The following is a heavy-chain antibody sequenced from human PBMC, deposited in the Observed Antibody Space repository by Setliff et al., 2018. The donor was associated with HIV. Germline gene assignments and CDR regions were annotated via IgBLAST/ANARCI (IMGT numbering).Heavy chain of an antibody. Sequence: PSETLSLTCTVSGGSISSSSHHWSWIRQTPGKGLEWIGSIYYSGNSYYNPSLQSRVTISVDTSKNQFSLKLSSVSAADTAVYYCNIYYSYGMDVWGQGTTVTVSS. CDR2: IYYSGNS. J-gene: IGHJ6*02. CDR1: GGSISSSSHH. CDR3: NIYYSYGMDV. V-gene: IGHV4-39*01.